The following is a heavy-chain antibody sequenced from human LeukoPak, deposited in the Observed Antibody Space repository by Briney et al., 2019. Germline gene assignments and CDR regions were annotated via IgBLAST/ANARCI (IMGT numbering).Heavy chain of an antibody. D-gene: IGHD3-16*01. CDR1: GFTFSSYA. V-gene: IGHV3-30*04. J-gene: IGHJ4*02. CDR3: ARDAREWGTYYFDY. Sequence: GESLRLSCAASGFTFSSYAMHWVRQAPGKGLEWVAVISYDGSNKYYADSVKGRFTISRDNSKNTLYLQMNSLRAEDTAVYYCARDAREWGTYYFDYWGQGTLVTVSS. CDR2: ISYDGSNK.